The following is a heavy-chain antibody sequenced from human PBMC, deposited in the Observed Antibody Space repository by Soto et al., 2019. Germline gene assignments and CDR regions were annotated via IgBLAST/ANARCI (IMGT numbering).Heavy chain of an antibody. CDR1: GASFTDGSLF. D-gene: IGHD6-13*01. J-gene: IGHJ4*02. V-gene: IGHV4-61*01. CDR2: IYYSGST. Sequence: SETLSLTCTVSGASFTDGSLFWGWIRQPPGKGLEWIGYIYYSGSTNYNPSLKSRVTISVDTSKNQFSLKLSSATAADTAVYYCARGVIGAAGFPFDYWGQGTLVTVSS. CDR3: ARGVIGAAGFPFDY.